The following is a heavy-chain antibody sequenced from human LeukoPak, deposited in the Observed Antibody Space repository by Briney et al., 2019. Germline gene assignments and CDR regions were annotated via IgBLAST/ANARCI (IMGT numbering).Heavy chain of an antibody. V-gene: IGHV3-20*04. Sequence: GGSLRLSCAASGFTFDDYGMSWVRQAPGKGLEWVSGINWNGGSTGYADSVKGRFTISRDNAKNSLYLQMNSLRAEDTAVYYCTTDKYPGIAVAGLFWGQGTLVTVSS. J-gene: IGHJ4*02. CDR1: GFTFDDYG. CDR2: INWNGGST. D-gene: IGHD6-19*01. CDR3: TTDKYPGIAVAGLF.